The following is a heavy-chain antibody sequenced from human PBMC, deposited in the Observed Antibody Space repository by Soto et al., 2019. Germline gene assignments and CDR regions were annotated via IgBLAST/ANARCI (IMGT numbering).Heavy chain of an antibody. CDR2: INPNSGGT. V-gene: IGHV1-2*02. Sequence: GASVKVSCKASGYTFTGYYMHWVRQAPGQGLEWMGWINPNSGGTNYAQKFQGRVTMTRDTSISTAYMELSRLRSDDTAVYYCARVDDDFWSGYSYYFDYWGQGTLVTVSS. J-gene: IGHJ4*02. D-gene: IGHD3-3*01. CDR3: ARVDDDFWSGYSYYFDY. CDR1: GYTFTGYY.